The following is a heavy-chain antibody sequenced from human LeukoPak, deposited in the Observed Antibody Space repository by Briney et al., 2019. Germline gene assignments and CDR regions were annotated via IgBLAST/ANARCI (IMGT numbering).Heavy chain of an antibody. CDR2: SIPIFGTA. Sequence: SVKVSCKASGGTFSSYAISWVRQAGGRGREGMGGSIPIFGTANNAQKFQGRVTITADESTSTAYMELSSLRSEDTAVYYCARDLTAYCGGDCFYYYGMDVWGQGTTVTVSS. D-gene: IGHD2-21*02. J-gene: IGHJ6*02. V-gene: IGHV1-69*13. CDR1: GGTFSSYA. CDR3: ARDLTAYCGGDCFYYYGMDV.